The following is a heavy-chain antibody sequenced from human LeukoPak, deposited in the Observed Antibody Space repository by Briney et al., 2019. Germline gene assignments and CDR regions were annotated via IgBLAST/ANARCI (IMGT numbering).Heavy chain of an antibody. CDR2: IYHSGST. V-gene: IGHV4-34*01. CDR3: ARVGVHLEHAAAGNY. J-gene: IGHJ4*02. D-gene: IGHD6-13*01. CDR1: GGSFSGYY. Sequence: SESLSLTSAVHGGSFSGYYWSWIRPPPGRGLERIGSIYHSGSTYYHPSLKSRVTISVDTSKNQFSLKLSSVPAADTAVYYCARVGVHLEHAAAGNYWGQGTLVTVSS.